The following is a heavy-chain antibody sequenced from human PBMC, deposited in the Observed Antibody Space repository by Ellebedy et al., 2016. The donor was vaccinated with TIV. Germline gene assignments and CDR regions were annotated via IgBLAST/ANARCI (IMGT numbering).Heavy chain of an antibody. D-gene: IGHD6-19*01. Sequence: ASVKVSXKASGYTFTSYDINWVRQATGQGLEWMGWMNPNCGNTGYAQKFQGRVTMTRNTSISTAYMELSSLRSEDTAVYYCARKAGLYYYYYYYMDVWGKGTTVTVSS. CDR1: GYTFTSYD. J-gene: IGHJ6*03. V-gene: IGHV1-8*01. CDR3: ARKAGLYYYYYYYMDV. CDR2: MNPNCGNT.